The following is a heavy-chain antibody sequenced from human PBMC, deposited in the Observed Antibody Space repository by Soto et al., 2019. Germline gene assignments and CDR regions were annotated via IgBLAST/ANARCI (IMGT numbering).Heavy chain of an antibody. V-gene: IGHV1-8*01. D-gene: IGHD6-19*01. J-gene: IGHJ4*02. CDR2: MNPNTGNS. Sequence: ASVKVSCKASGYTFTSYDIYWVRQATGQGLEWMGWMNPNTGNSGYAQKFQGRVTMTSDTSISTAHMELSSLRSEDTAVYYCARRAETNGWDGFGADKYYFDFWGQGTLVTVSS. CDR1: GYTFTSYD. CDR3: ARRAETNGWDGFGADKYYFDF.